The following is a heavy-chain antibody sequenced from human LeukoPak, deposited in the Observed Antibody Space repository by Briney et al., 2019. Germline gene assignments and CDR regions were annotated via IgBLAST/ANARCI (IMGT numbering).Heavy chain of an antibody. D-gene: IGHD3-9*01. CDR2: ISNYNGDT. Sequence: ASMKVSCKASGYTFTTYPINWVRRAPGQGLEWMGWISNYNGDTTYAQKFQGRVTMTTDTSTNTAYMELRSLTSDDTAIYYCARATYYDILTGLNYWGQGTLVTVSP. CDR1: GYTFTTYP. J-gene: IGHJ4*02. CDR3: ARATYYDILTGLNY. V-gene: IGHV1-18*01.